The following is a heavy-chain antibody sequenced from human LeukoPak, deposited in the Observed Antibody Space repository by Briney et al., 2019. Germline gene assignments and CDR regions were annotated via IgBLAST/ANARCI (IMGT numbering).Heavy chain of an antibody. CDR2: IRYDGSNK. V-gene: IGHV3-30*02. CDR1: GFTFRSYG. D-gene: IGHD3-10*01. J-gene: IGHJ5*02. CDR3: AKGSGSGSSVRGP. Sequence: PGGSLRLSCAASGFTFRSYGMHWVRQAPGKGPEWVAFIRYDGSNKYYADSVKGRFTISRDNSKNTLYLQMNSLRAEDTAVYYCAKGSGSGSSVRGPWGQGTLVTVSS.